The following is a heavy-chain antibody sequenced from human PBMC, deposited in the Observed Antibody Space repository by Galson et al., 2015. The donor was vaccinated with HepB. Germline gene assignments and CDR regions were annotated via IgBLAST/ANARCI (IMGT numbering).Heavy chain of an antibody. CDR3: AKEGAGYCSSISCYNFDS. CDR2: VSYDGSNN. D-gene: IGHD2-2*02. CDR1: GFTFSHYG. Sequence: SLRLSCAASGFTFSHYGMHWVRQAPGKGLGWVAVVSYDGSNNYYADSVKGRFTISRDNSKNTQHLQMNSLRAEDTAVYYCAKEGAGYCSSISCYNFDSWGQGTLVTVSS. V-gene: IGHV3-30*18. J-gene: IGHJ4*02.